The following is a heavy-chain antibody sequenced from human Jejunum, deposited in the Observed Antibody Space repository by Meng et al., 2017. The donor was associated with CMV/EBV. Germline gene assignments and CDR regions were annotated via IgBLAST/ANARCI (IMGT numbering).Heavy chain of an antibody. CDR2: IYSNGAT. V-gene: IGHV4-4*07. CDR1: GGSISDYY. J-gene: IGHJ4*02. Sequence: QVHLQESGPGLLKPCETLSLTCTVSGGSISDYYWSWIRQPAGKGLEWIGRIYSNGATNYNPSLKSRVTMSVDTSKNQFSLKLSSVTAADTAVYFCARDMHREVVIQDYWGQGTLVTVSS. D-gene: IGHD3-10*01. CDR3: ARDMHREVVIQDY.